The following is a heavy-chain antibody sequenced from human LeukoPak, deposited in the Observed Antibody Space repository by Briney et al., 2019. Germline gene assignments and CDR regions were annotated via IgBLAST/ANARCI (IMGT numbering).Heavy chain of an antibody. V-gene: IGHV1-24*01. D-gene: IGHD2-15*01. CDR1: GYTLTELS. CDR3: ATGEDCSGGSYAGGGY. CDR2: FDPEDGET. J-gene: IGHJ4*02. Sequence: ASVKVSCKVSGYTLTELSMHWVRQAPGKGLEWMGGFDPEDGETIYAQKFQGRVTMTEDTSTDTAYMELSSLRSEDTAVYYCATGEDCSGGSYAGGGYWGQGTLVTVSS.